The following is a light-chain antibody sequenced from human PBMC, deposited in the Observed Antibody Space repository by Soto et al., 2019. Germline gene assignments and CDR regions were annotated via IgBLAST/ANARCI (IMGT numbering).Light chain of an antibody. J-gene: IGLJ1*01. Sequence: QSVLTQPASVSGSPGQSITISCTGTSSNVGSYKLVSWYQQHPGKAPKLMIFEVNKRPSGVSNRFSGSKSGNTASLTISGLKVGDEADYYCCSSGGSPTYVFXTGTKVTVL. CDR1: SSNVGSYKL. CDR2: EVN. CDR3: CSSGGSPTYV. V-gene: IGLV2-23*02.